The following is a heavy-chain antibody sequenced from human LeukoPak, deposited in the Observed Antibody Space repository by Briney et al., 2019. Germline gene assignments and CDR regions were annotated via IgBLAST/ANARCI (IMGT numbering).Heavy chain of an antibody. CDR3: ARVPSAGATPSDDY. D-gene: IGHD1-26*01. Sequence: GGSLRLSCAASGFTFSSYSMNWVRQAPGKGLEWVSSISSSSSYIYYADSVKGRFTISRDNAKSSLYLQMNSLRAEDTAVYYCARVPSAGATPSDDYWGQGTLVTVSS. CDR1: GFTFSSYS. J-gene: IGHJ4*02. CDR2: ISSSSSYI. V-gene: IGHV3-21*01.